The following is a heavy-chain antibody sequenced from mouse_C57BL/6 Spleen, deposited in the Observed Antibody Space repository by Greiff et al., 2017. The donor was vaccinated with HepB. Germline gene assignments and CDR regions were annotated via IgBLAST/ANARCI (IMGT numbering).Heavy chain of an antibody. CDR3: ARDPVYYYGSSNYFDY. CDR1: GYSITSGYY. D-gene: IGHD1-1*01. CDR2: ISYDGSN. V-gene: IGHV3-6*01. J-gene: IGHJ2*01. Sequence: DVKLVESGPGLVKPSQSLSLTCSVTGYSITSGYYWNWIRQFPGNKLEWMGYISYDGSNNYNPSLKNRISITRDTSKNQFFLKLNSVTTEDTATYYCARDPVYYYGSSNYFDYWGQGTTLTVSS.